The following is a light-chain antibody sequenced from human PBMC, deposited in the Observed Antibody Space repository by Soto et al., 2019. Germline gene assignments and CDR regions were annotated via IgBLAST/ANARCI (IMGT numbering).Light chain of an antibody. V-gene: IGLV2-14*01. J-gene: IGLJ2*01. CDR3: SSHSCSSTLVV. CDR1: SSDVGGYNY. Sequence: QSALTQPASVSGSPGQSITISCTGTSSDVGGYNYVSWYQQHPGKAPKLMIYDVSNRPSGVSDRFSGSKSCNTASLTISGLQAEDEADYYYSSHSCSSTLVVFGGGTKSPS. CDR2: DVS.